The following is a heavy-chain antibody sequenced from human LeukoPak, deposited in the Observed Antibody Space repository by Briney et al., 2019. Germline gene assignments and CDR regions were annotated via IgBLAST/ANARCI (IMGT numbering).Heavy chain of an antibody. CDR1: GFTFSSYG. J-gene: IGHJ6*03. CDR2: ISGSGGST. Sequence: PGGSLRLSCAASGFTFSSYGMSWVRQAPGKGLEWVPAISGSGGSTYYADSVKGRFTISRDNSKNTLYLQMNSLRAEDTAVYYCAKGLASHYYYYYMDVWGKGTTVTISS. V-gene: IGHV3-23*01. CDR3: AKGLASHYYYYYMDV.